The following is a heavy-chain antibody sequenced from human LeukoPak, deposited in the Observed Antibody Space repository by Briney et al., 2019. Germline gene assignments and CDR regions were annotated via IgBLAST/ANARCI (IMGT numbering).Heavy chain of an antibody. CDR3: ARVHGYSSSWPPSYYYYMDV. CDR1: GGSISSYY. CDR2: IYHSGST. V-gene: IGHV4-59*01. J-gene: IGHJ6*03. Sequence: SETLSLTCTVSGGSISSYYWSWIRQPPGKGLEWIGEIYHSGSTNYNPSLKSRVTISVDTSKNQFSLKLSSVTAADTAVYYCARVHGYSSSWPPSYYYYMDVWGKGTTVTVSS. D-gene: IGHD6-13*01.